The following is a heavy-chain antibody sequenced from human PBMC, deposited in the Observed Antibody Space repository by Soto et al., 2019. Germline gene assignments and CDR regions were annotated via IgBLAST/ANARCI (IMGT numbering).Heavy chain of an antibody. J-gene: IGHJ4*02. CDR2: INHSGST. D-gene: IGHD5-12*01. CDR3: AIRPNSGYDRDY. CDR1: GGSFSGYY. Sequence: SETLSLTCAVYGGSFSGYYWSWIRQPPGKGLEWIGEINHSGSTNYNPSLKSRVTISVDTSKNQFSLKLSSVTAADTAVYYCAIRPNSGYDRDYWGQGTLVTV. V-gene: IGHV4-34*01.